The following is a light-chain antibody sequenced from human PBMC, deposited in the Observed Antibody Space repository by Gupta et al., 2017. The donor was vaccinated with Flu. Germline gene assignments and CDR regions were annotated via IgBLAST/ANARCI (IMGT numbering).Light chain of an antibody. V-gene: IGLV1-40*01. J-gene: IGLJ2*01. Sequence: QSVLTQPPSVSGATGQRVTIFCTGSSSNIGAGYDVHWYQQLPGTAPKLLIYGNSNRPSGVPDRFSGSKSGTSASLAITGLQAEDEADYYCQSYDSSLSGVVFGGGTKLTVL. CDR3: QSYDSSLSGVV. CDR2: GNS. CDR1: SSNIGAGYD.